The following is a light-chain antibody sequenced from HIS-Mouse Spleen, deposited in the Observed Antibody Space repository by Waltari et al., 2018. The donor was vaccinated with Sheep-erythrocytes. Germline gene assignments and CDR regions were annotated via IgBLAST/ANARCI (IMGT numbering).Light chain of an antibody. CDR3: CSYAGSSTPWV. CDR2: EGS. J-gene: IGLJ3*02. V-gene: IGLV2-23*01. Sequence: QSALTQPASVSGSPGQSITISCTGTSSDVGSYNLVSWYQQPPGKAPKLRIYEGSKRPSGVSNRFSGSKSGNTASLTISGLQAEDEADYYCCSYAGSSTPWVFGGGTKLTVL. CDR1: SSDVGSYNL.